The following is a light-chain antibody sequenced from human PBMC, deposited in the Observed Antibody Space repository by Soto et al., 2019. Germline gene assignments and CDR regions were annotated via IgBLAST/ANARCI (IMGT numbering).Light chain of an antibody. Sequence: DIQMTQSPPSLSASVGDSVTITCRSSQTINNYLNWYQQKPGQAPQLLIHTTSTLQSGAPSRFSVSGSVTDYTLTINSLQPEDFATYYCQQTNTSPLTFGQGTKV. V-gene: IGKV1-39*01. J-gene: IGKJ1*01. CDR2: TTS. CDR3: QQTNTSPLT. CDR1: QTINNY.